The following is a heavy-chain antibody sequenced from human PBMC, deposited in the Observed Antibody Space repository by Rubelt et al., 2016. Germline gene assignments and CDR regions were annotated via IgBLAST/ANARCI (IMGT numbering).Heavy chain of an antibody. CDR1: GYSFTSYW. Sequence: VQLVQSGAEVKKPGESLKISCKGSGYSFTSYWIGWVRQMPGKGLEWMGWISAYNGNTNYAQKLQGRVTMTTDTSTSTAYMELRSLRSDDTAVYYCVGGEPADYWGQGTLVTVSS. J-gene: IGHJ4*02. CDR3: VGGEPADY. CDR2: ISAYNGNT. V-gene: IGHV1-18*04. D-gene: IGHD3-10*01.